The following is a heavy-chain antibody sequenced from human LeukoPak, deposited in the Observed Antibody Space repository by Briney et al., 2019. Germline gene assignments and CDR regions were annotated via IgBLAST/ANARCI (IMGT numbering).Heavy chain of an antibody. CDR2: IYSGGST. V-gene: IGHV3-53*01. D-gene: IGHD2-21*01. J-gene: IGHJ6*02. CDR1: GFTVSSNY. Sequence: GGSLRLSCAASGFTVSSNYMSWVRQAPGKGLEWVSVIYSGGSTYYADSVKGRFTISRDNSKNTLYLQMNSLRADDTAVYYCAKDLPPIPTYYHYGMDVWGQGTTVTVSS. CDR3: AKDLPPIPTYYHYGMDV.